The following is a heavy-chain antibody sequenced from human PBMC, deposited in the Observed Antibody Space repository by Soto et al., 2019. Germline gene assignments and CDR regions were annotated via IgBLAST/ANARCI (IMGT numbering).Heavy chain of an antibody. Sequence: PXETLSLTCTVSGGSITSSSYYWGWIRQPPGKGLEWIGGIYYSGRSYFNPSLKSRVTMSVDTSKNQFSLTLNSVTAADAAVYYCARQRTTVVTQAYFDHWGQGTLVTVSS. CDR1: GGSITSSSYY. CDR2: IYYSGRS. J-gene: IGHJ4*02. V-gene: IGHV4-39*01. CDR3: ARQRTTVVTQAYFDH. D-gene: IGHD4-17*01.